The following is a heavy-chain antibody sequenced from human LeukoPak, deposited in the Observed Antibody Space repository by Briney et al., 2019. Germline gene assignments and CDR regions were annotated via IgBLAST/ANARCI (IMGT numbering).Heavy chain of an antibody. V-gene: IGHV3-15*01. CDR2: IKSKTDGGTT. CDR3: TTDLFLLGAFDI. J-gene: IGHJ3*02. Sequence: GGSLRLSCVASGFTFSSYAMHWVRQAPGKGLEWVGRIKSKTDGGTTDYAAPVKGRFTISRDDSKNTLYLQMNSLKTEDTAVYYCTTDLFLLGAFDIWGQGTMVTVSS. CDR1: GFTFSSYA. D-gene: IGHD1-26*01.